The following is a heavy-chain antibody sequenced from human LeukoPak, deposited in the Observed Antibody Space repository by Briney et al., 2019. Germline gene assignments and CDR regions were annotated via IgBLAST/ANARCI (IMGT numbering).Heavy chain of an antibody. D-gene: IGHD5-18*01. V-gene: IGHV3-30*02. CDR3: AANEGIQLSNTDMGYFDY. Sequence: PGGSLRLSCAASGFTFSSYGMHWVRQAPGKGLEWVAFIRYDGSNKYYADSVKGRFTISRDNSKNTLYLQMNSLRAEDTAVYYCAANEGIQLSNTDMGYFDYWGQGTLVTVSS. J-gene: IGHJ4*02. CDR2: IRYDGSNK. CDR1: GFTFSSYG.